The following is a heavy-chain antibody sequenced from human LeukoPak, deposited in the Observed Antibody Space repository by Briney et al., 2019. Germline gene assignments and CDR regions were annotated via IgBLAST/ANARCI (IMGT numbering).Heavy chain of an antibody. J-gene: IGHJ3*01. CDR1: GDSMNINS. CDR3: ARDLRNTSGSRRGAFDV. CDR2: IYYNGST. D-gene: IGHD6-19*01. V-gene: IGHV4-59*01. Sequence: SETLSLTCTVSGDSMNINSRSWIRQPPGKGLEWIGYIYYNGSTNYNPSLKSRVTISVDTSKSQFSLKLNSVAAADTAVYFCARDLRNTSGSRRGAFDVWGQGTMVTGSS.